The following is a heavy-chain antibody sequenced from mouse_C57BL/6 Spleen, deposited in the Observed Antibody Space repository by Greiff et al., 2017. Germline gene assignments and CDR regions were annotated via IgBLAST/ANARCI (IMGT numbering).Heavy chain of an antibody. CDR1: GYTFTSYW. Sequence: QVQLQQPGAELVKPGASVKMSCKASGYTFTSYWITWVKQRPGQGLEWIGDIYPGSGSTNYNEKFKSKATLTVDTSSSTAYMQLSSLTSEDSAVYYCARVGIYDYSFAYWGQGTLVTVSA. D-gene: IGHD2-4*01. CDR2: IYPGSGST. V-gene: IGHV1-55*01. CDR3: ARVGIYDYSFAY. J-gene: IGHJ3*01.